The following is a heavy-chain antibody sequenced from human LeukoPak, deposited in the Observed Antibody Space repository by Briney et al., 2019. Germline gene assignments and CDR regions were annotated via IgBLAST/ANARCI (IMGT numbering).Heavy chain of an antibody. CDR2: IWYDGSNK. CDR3: AKSWHSSSWYRLDP. D-gene: IGHD6-13*01. J-gene: IGHJ5*02. CDR1: GFTFSSYG. V-gene: IGHV3-33*06. Sequence: PGGSLRLSCAASGFTFSSYGMHWVRQAPGKGLEWVAVIWYDGSNKYYADSVKGRFTISRDNSKNTLYLQMNSLRAEDTAVYYCAKSWHSSSWYRLDPWGQGTLVTVSS.